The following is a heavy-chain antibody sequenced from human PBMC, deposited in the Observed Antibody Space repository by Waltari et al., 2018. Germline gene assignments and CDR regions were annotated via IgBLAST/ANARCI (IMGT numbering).Heavy chain of an antibody. D-gene: IGHD7-27*01. CDR3: ARRLTYYYYGMDV. J-gene: IGHJ6*02. V-gene: IGHV4-39*07. Sequence: QLQLQESGPGLVKPSETLSLTCTVSGGSISSSSYYWGWIRQPPGKGLEWIGSIYYSESTYYNPSLKSRVTISVDTSKNQFSLKLSSVTAADTAVYYCARRLTYYYYGMDVWGQGTTVTVSS. CDR2: IYYSEST. CDR1: GGSISSSSYY.